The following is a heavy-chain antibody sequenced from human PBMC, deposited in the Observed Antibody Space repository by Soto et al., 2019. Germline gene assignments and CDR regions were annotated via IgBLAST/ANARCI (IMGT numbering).Heavy chain of an antibody. Sequence: PGGSLRLSCAASGFTFSSSGMSWVRQAPGKGLEWVSVISGSGSSAYYADSVKGRFTISRDNSKNTLYLQMNSLRAEDTAIYYCAKLSVAAWYLALWRRGTLVTVSS. D-gene: IGHD6-19*01. CDR2: ISGSGSSA. CDR3: AKLSVAAWYLAL. J-gene: IGHJ2*01. CDR1: GFTFSSSG. V-gene: IGHV3-23*01.